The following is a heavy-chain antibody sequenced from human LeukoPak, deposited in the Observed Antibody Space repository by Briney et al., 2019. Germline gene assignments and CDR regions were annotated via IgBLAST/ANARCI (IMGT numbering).Heavy chain of an antibody. CDR3: ARYGSGSPTDDYYYYGMDV. Sequence: ASVKVSCKASGYTFTGYYMHWVRQAPGQGLEWMGWINPNSGGTNYAQKFQGRVTMTRDTSISTAYMELSRLRSDDTAVYYCARYGSGSPTDDYYYYGMDVWGQGTTVTV. CDR2: INPNSGGT. D-gene: IGHD3-10*01. J-gene: IGHJ6*02. CDR1: GYTFTGYY. V-gene: IGHV1-2*02.